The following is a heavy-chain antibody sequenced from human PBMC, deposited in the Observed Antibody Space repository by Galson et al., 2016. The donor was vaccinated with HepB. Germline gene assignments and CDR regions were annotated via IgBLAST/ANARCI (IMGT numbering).Heavy chain of an antibody. CDR1: GFSISSYS. V-gene: IGHV3-48*01. CDR3: ARDGGYYGMDV. Sequence: SLRLSCAASGFSISSYSFNWVRQAPGKGLEWVSHIGSGGSTISYADSVKGRFTISRDSSKNTLYLQMNSLRAEDTAVYYCARDGGYYGMDVWGQGTTVTVSS. CDR2: IGSGGSTI. J-gene: IGHJ6*02.